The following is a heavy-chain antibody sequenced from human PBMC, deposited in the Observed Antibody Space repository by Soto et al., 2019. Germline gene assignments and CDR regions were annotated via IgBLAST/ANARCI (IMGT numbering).Heavy chain of an antibody. D-gene: IGHD3-9*01. CDR1: GYTFTSYY. CDR2: INPSGGST. J-gene: IGHJ3*02. Sequence: ASVKVSCKASGYTFTSYYMHWVRQAPGQGLEWMGIINPSGGSTSYAQKFQGRVTMTRDTSTSTVYMELSSLRSEDTAVYYCARDRRLGRYFDSLEGDASDIWRQGTMVTVSS. CDR3: ARDRRLGRYFDSLEGDASDI. V-gene: IGHV1-46*03.